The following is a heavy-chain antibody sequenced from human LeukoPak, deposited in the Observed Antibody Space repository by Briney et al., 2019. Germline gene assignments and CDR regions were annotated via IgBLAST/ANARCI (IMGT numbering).Heavy chain of an antibody. CDR3: ARETHSYGYGGYFDY. CDR2: IIPIFGTA. J-gene: IGHJ4*02. Sequence: ASVKVSCKASGGTFSSCAISWVRQAPGQGLEWMGGIIPIFGTANYAQKFQGRVTITADESTSTAYMELGSLRSEDTAVYYCARETHSYGYGGYFDYWGQGTLVTVSS. CDR1: GGTFSSCA. D-gene: IGHD5-18*01. V-gene: IGHV1-69*01.